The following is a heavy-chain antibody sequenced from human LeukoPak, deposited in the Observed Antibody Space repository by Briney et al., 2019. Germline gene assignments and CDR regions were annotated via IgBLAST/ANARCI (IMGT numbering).Heavy chain of an antibody. CDR2: IRSKTNNSAT. J-gene: IGHJ4*02. Sequence: PGGSLRLSCATSGFTFSGSAMHWVRQASGGGREWVGRIRSKTNNSATTYAASVKGRFTISRDDSKNTAYLQMNSLKAEDTAVYYCTRSLVDDYGGNSPYYFDSWGQGALVTVSS. D-gene: IGHD4-23*01. CDR1: GFTFSGSA. V-gene: IGHV3-73*01. CDR3: TRSLVDDYGGNSPYYFDS.